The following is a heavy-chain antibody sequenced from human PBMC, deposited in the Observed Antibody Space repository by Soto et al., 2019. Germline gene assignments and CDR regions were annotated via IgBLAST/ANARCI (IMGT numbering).Heavy chain of an antibody. V-gene: IGHV4-4*02. Sequence: SETLSLTCGVFDDSTRSRYWWTWLRRPPGRGLEWIGEVNQSGTSNYNPSLKSRVTISIDTSNNQFSLRVNSVTAADTAVYYCGRVVEGATRHTDFDSWGQGILVTVSS. CDR3: GRVVEGATRHTDFDS. CDR2: VNQSGTS. D-gene: IGHD2-15*01. CDR1: DDSTRSRYW. J-gene: IGHJ5*01.